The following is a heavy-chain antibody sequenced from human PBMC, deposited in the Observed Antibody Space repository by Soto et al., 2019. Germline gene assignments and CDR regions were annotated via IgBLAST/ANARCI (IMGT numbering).Heavy chain of an antibody. D-gene: IGHD1-26*01. Sequence: QVQLVQSGAEVRKTGASVKVSCKASGYTFTDYGVSWVRQAPGQGLEWMGWINTYNAKTNYAPKVQARVTMTTDTSTTTAYMELKSLKSDDTAVYYCARDQSAVGGDFWGQGTQVTVSS. CDR2: INTYNAKT. CDR1: GYTFTDYG. CDR3: ARDQSAVGGDF. V-gene: IGHV1-18*01. J-gene: IGHJ4*02.